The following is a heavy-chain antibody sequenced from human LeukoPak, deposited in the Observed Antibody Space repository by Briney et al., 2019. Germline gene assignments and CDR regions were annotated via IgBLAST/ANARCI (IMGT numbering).Heavy chain of an antibody. CDR2: IYHSGST. Sequence: SETLSLTCAVSGYSISIGYYWGWIRQPPGKGLEWIGSIYHSGSTYYNPSLKSVVTISVDTSKNQFSLKLSSVTAADTAVYYCARHLKYCGGDCYLWWGQGTLVTVSS. V-gene: IGHV4-38-2*01. CDR3: ARHLKYCGGDCYLW. CDR1: GYSISIGYY. D-gene: IGHD2-21*01. J-gene: IGHJ4*02.